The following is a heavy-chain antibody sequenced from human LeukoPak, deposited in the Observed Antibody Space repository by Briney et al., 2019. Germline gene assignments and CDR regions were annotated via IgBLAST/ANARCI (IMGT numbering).Heavy chain of an antibody. CDR3: ARHDHWYGGN. D-gene: IGHD4-23*01. J-gene: IGHJ4*02. V-gene: IGHV4-59*08. CDR1: GGSISSYY. CDR2: IYYSGST. Sequence: PSETLSLTCTVSGGSISSYYWSWIRQPPGKGLEWIGYIYYSGSTNYNPSLKSRVTISVDTSKNQFSLKLISVTAADTAVYYCARHDHWYGGNWGQGTLVTVSS.